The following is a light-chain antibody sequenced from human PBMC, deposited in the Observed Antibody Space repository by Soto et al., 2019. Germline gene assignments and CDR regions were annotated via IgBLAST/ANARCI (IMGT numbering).Light chain of an antibody. CDR2: DAS. J-gene: IGKJ5*01. CDR3: QQRNYWPIT. Sequence: EIVLTQSPGTLSLSTGERATLSCRASQSVSSRYLDWYQHKPGQAPRLLIYDASKRATGLPARFSGSGSGTDFTLTISSLEPEDFAVYYCQQRNYWPITFGQGTRLEIK. V-gene: IGKV3-11*01. CDR1: QSVSSRY.